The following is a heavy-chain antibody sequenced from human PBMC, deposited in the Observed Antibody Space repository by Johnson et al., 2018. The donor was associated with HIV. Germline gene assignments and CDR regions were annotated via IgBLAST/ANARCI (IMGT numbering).Heavy chain of an antibody. CDR2: IRYDGSNK. D-gene: IGHD7-27*01. CDR1: GFTFSSYG. V-gene: IGHV3-30*02. J-gene: IGHJ3*02. CDR3: ASALSHWGHDAFDI. Sequence: QVQLVESGGGVVQPGGSLRLSCAASGFTFSSYGMHWVRQAPGKGLEWVAFIRYDGSNKYYADSVKGRFTISRDNSKNTLYLQMGSLRGEDKAGYYCASALSHWGHDAFDIWGQGTMVTVSA.